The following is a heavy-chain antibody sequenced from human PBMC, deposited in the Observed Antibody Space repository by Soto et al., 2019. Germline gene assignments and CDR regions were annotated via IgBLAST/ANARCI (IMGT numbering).Heavy chain of an antibody. CDR3: AKDRGYGLDY. Sequence: QVQLVESGGGVVQPGRSLRLSCAASGFTFSSYGMHWVRQAPGKGLEWVAVISYDGSNKYDADSVKGRFTISRDNSKNTLYLQMNSLRAEDTAVYYCAKDRGYGLDYWGQGTLVTVSS. V-gene: IGHV3-30*18. CDR1: GFTFSSYG. D-gene: IGHD5-18*01. J-gene: IGHJ4*02. CDR2: ISYDGSNK.